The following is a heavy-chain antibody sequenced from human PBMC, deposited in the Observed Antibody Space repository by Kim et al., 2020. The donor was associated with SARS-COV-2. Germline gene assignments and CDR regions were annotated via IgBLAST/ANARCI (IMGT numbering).Heavy chain of an antibody. D-gene: IGHD3-10*01. J-gene: IGHJ4*02. V-gene: IGHV3-23*01. CDR3: AKDENSGYYYGSGSYQDY. Sequence: KGRFTISRDNSKNALYLQMNSLRAEDTAVYYCAKDENSGYYYGSGSYQDYWGQGTLVTVSS.